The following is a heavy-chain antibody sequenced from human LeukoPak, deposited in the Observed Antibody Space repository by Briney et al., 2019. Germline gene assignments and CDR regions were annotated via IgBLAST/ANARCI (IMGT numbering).Heavy chain of an antibody. V-gene: IGHV3-11*01. D-gene: IGHD6-13*01. CDR2: ISSSGSTI. J-gene: IGHJ4*02. CDR1: GFTFSDYY. Sequence: GGFLRLSCAASGFTFSDYYMSWIRQAPGKGLEWVSYISSSGSTIYYADSVKGRFTISRDNAKNSLYLQMNSLRAEDTAVYYCARCSSWYSYFDYWGQGTLVTVSS. CDR3: ARCSSWYSYFDY.